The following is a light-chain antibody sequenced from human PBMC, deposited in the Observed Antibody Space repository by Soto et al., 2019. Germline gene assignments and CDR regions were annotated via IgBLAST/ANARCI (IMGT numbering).Light chain of an antibody. CDR2: YTS. Sequence: EIVMTQSPATLSVSPGERATLSCRASQSVGTNLAWYQQKPGQAPRLVIYYTSTRATGIPARFSASGSGTEFTLTISSLQSEGCAVYYCQQYSHWLTTFGQGTKLEIK. V-gene: IGKV3-15*01. CDR3: QQYSHWLTT. CDR1: QSVGTN. J-gene: IGKJ2*01.